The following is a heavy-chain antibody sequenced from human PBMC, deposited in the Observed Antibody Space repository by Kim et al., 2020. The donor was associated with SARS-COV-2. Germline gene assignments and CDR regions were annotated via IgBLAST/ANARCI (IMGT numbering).Heavy chain of an antibody. CDR1: GFTFSSYG. J-gene: IGHJ4*02. D-gene: IGHD2-21*01. V-gene: IGHV3-30*18. Sequence: GGSLRLSCAASGFTFSSYGMHWVRQAPGKGLEWVAVISYDGSNKYYADSVKGRFTISRDNSKNTLYLQMNSLRAEDTAVYYCAKDSSMRNWGQGSLVTVSS. CDR3: AKDSSMRN. CDR2: ISYDGSNK.